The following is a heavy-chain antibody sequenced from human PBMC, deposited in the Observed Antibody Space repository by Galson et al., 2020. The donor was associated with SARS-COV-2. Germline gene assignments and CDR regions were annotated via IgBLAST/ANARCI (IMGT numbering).Heavy chain of an antibody. CDR1: GFTFSSYA. CDR3: ARPGGGSYLALFDP. V-gene: IGHV3-30*04. J-gene: IGHJ5*02. D-gene: IGHD1-26*01. CDR2: ISNDGSNK. Sequence: GGSLRLSCAASGFTFSSYAMHWVRQAPRKGLEWVSVISNDGSNKYYADSVKGRFTISRDNSKNTLYLQMNSLRAEDTAVYYCARPGGGSYLALFDPWGQGTLVTVSS.